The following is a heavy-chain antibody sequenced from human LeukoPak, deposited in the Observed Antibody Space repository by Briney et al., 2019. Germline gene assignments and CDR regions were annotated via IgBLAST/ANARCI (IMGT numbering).Heavy chain of an antibody. Sequence: PSDTLSLTCTVSGDSISTYYWGWIRQPPGRGLEWIGYIYYSGSTNYNPSLKSRVTISVDTSKNQFSLKLSSVTAADTAVYYCARMGYAGSRKTAGGDYWGQGTLVTVSS. CDR2: IYYSGST. CDR3: ARMGYAGSRKTAGGDY. D-gene: IGHD2-8*01. V-gene: IGHV4-59*07. CDR1: GDSISTYY. J-gene: IGHJ4*02.